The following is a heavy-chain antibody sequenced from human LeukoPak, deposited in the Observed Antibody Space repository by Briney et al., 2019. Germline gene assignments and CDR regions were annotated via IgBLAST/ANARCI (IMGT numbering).Heavy chain of an antibody. CDR3: ARECCYDILTGYYSLGHFDY. CDR2: INPSGGST. Sequence: GASVKVSCKASGYTFTSYYMHWVRQAPGQGLEWMGIINPSGGSTSYAQKFQGRVTMTRDTSTSTVYMELSSLRSEDTAVYYCARECCYDILTGYYSLGHFDYWGQGTLVTVSS. V-gene: IGHV1-46*01. J-gene: IGHJ4*02. CDR1: GYTFTSYY. D-gene: IGHD3-9*01.